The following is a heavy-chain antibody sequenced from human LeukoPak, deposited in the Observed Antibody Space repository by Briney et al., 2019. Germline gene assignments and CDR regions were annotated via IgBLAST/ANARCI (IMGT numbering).Heavy chain of an antibody. CDR1: GFTFSSYW. CDR3: AREGSYVVRYAFDI. V-gene: IGHV3-74*01. D-gene: IGHD1-26*01. CDR2: INSDGSST. J-gene: IGHJ3*02. Sequence: PGGSLRLSCAASGFTFSSYWMHWVRQAPGKGLVWVSRINSDGSSTSYADSVKGRFTISRDNAKNTLYLQMNSLRAEDTAVYYCAREGSYVVRYAFDIWGQGTMVTVSS.